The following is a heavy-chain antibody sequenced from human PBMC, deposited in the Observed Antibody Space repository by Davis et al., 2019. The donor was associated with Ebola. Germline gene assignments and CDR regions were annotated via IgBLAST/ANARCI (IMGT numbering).Heavy chain of an antibody. V-gene: IGHV4-34*01. CDR1: GGSFSGYY. J-gene: IGHJ6*02. Sequence: SETLSLTCAVYGGSFSGYYWSWIRQPPGKGLEWIGEINHSGSTNYNPSLKSRVTISVDTSKNQFSLKLSSVTAADTAVYYCARGSISWLYYGMDVWGQGTTVTVSS. CDR2: INHSGST. D-gene: IGHD6-13*01. CDR3: ARGSISWLYYGMDV.